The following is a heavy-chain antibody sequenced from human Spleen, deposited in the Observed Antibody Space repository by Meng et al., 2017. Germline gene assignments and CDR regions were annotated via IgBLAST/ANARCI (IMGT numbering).Heavy chain of an antibody. Sequence: GGSLRLSCTTSGFTFNSYGIHWVRQAPGKGLEWVALIRPDGSNKYYADSVKGRFTISRDNSKNTLSLQINSLRVEDTAVYFCARDGPHYDVDYWGQGTLVTVSS. D-gene: IGHD3-3*01. CDR1: GFTFNSYG. J-gene: IGHJ4*02. CDR2: IRPDGSNK. V-gene: IGHV3-33*01. CDR3: ARDGPHYDVDY.